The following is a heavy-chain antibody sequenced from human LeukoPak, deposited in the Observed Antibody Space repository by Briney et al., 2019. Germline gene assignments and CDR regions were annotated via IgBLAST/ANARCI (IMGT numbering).Heavy chain of an antibody. CDR2: IKQDGSEK. D-gene: IGHD6-19*01. CDR1: GFTFSHCW. J-gene: IGHJ4*02. CDR3: ERTPTRRDGSGWNYFDY. V-gene: IGHV3-7*04. Sequence: GGSLRLSCAASGFTFSHCWMSWVRQAPGKGLEWVANIKQDGSEKNYVYSVKGRFTISRDNAKNSLYLQMNSLRAEDTSVYYCERTPTRRDGSGWNYFDYWGQGTLVTVSS.